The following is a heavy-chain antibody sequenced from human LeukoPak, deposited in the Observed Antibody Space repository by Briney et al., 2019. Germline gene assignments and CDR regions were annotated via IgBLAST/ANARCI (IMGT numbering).Heavy chain of an antibody. J-gene: IGHJ3*02. V-gene: IGHV4-61*02. CDR1: GGSISSGSYY. CDR2: IYTSGST. CDR3: ARDLRRYYYGSGIIPLDAFDI. Sequence: SKTLSLTCTVSGGSISSGSYYWSWIRQPAGKGLEWIGRIYTSGSTNYNPSLKSRVTISVDTSKNQFSLKLSSVTAADTAVYYCARDLRRYYYGSGIIPLDAFDIWGQGTMVTVSS. D-gene: IGHD3-10*01.